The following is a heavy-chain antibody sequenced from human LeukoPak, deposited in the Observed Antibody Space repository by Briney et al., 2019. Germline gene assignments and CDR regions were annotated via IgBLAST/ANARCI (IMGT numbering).Heavy chain of an antibody. D-gene: IGHD6-19*01. CDR3: ATSTPSTYSSGFY. Sequence: GGSLRLSCVASGFSVNNKYMSWVRQAPGKGLEWIAAVETAKGTVYAESVKDRFTISRDNSKNTLYLEMNSLRAEDTAVYYCATSTPSTYSSGFYWGQGTLVTVSS. CDR1: GFSVNNKY. V-gene: IGHV3-66*01. J-gene: IGHJ4*02. CDR2: VETAKGT.